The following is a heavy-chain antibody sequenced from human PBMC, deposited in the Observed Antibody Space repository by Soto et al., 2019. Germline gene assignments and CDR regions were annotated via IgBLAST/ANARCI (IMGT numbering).Heavy chain of an antibody. D-gene: IGHD4-4*01. V-gene: IGHV3-23*01. CDR2: IGGSGNT. Sequence: GGSLRLSCAASGFTFSSYAMNWVRQAPWKGLEWVSLIGGSGNTFYADSVKGRFTISRDNSKNTVYLQMNSLRAEDTSIYYCAKVFYSANKGYFDFWGQGTLVTVSS. CDR3: AKVFYSANKGYFDF. J-gene: IGHJ4*02. CDR1: GFTFSSYA.